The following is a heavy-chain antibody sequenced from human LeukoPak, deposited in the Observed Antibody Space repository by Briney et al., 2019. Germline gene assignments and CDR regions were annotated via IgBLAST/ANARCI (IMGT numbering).Heavy chain of an antibody. V-gene: IGHV3-23*01. D-gene: IGHD3-16*01. CDR1: GFTFSSYS. CDR2: LSGNGGST. CDR3: AKDLSYGLDV. Sequence: GGSLRLSCAASGFTFSSYSMNWVRQAPGKGLEWVSALSGNGGSTYYAGSVKGRFTISRDNSKNILYLQMNSLRAEDTALYYCAKDLSYGLDVWGQGTTVTVSS. J-gene: IGHJ6*02.